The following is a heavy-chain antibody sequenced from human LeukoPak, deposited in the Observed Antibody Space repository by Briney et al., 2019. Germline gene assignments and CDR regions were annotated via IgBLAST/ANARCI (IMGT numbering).Heavy chain of an antibody. CDR3: ARGGLWFGESTNY. CDR2: IYYSGST. CDR1: GGSISSYY. V-gene: IGHV4-59*12. J-gene: IGHJ4*02. D-gene: IGHD3-10*01. Sequence: SETLSLTCTVSGGSISSYYWSWIRQPPGKGLEWIGYIYYSGSTNYNPSLKSRVTISVDTSKNQFSLKLSSVTAADTAVYYCARGGLWFGESTNYWGQGTLVTVSS.